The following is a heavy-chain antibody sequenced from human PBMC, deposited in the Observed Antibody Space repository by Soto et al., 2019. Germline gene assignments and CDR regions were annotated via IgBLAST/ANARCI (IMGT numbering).Heavy chain of an antibody. J-gene: IGHJ5*02. V-gene: IGHV4-30-2*01. D-gene: IGHD1-7*01. Sequence: SETLSLTCAVSGGSISSGGYSWSWIRQPPGKGLEWIGYIYHSGSTYYNPSLKSRVTISVDRSKNQFSLKLSSVTAADTAVYYCARVPAGTTEGWFDPWGQGTRVTVSS. CDR2: IYHSGST. CDR3: ARVPAGTTEGWFDP. CDR1: GGSISSGGYS.